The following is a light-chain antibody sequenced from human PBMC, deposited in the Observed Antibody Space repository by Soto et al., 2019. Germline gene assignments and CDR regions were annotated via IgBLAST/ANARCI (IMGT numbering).Light chain of an antibody. Sequence: QSALTQPRSVSGSPGQSVTISCTGTSSDVGNYNYVSWYQQYPGKAPKLMIYEVSKRPSGVPDRFSGSKSGNTASLTISGIQTEDEADYYCCSYAGSFTVLFGGGTQLTVL. CDR3: CSYAGSFTVL. CDR1: SSDVGNYNY. J-gene: IGLJ3*02. V-gene: IGLV2-11*01. CDR2: EVS.